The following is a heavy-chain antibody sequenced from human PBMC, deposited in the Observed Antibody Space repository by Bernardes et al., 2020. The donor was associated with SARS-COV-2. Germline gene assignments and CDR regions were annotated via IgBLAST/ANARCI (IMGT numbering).Heavy chain of an antibody. Sequence: ASVKVCCKASGYTFTSYYMHWVRQAPGQGLEWMGIINPSGGSTSYAQKFQGRVTMTRDTSTSTVYMELSSLRSEDTAVYYCARDGRDRYGSGSYYMIPWFDPWGQGTLVTVSS. CDR3: ARDGRDRYGSGSYYMIPWFDP. V-gene: IGHV1-46*01. D-gene: IGHD3-10*01. CDR2: INPSGGST. J-gene: IGHJ5*02. CDR1: GYTFTSYY.